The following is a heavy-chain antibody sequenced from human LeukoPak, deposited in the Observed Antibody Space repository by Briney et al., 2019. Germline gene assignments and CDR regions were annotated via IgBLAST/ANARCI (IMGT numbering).Heavy chain of an antibody. CDR2: ILFDGSNK. Sequence: GGSLRLSCAASGFTFSTYGMHWVRQAPGKGLEWVARILFDGSNKNYADSLKGRLTTSRDNSKNTLYLQIDSLRAEDSAVYYCARDLSKGGYFDFWGQGTLVTVSS. CDR3: ARDLSKGGYFDF. V-gene: IGHV3-33*01. CDR1: GFTFSTYG. J-gene: IGHJ4*02. D-gene: IGHD1-26*01.